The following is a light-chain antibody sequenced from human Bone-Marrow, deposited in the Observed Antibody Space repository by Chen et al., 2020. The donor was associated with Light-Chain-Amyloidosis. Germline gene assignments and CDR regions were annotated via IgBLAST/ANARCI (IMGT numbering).Light chain of an antibody. CDR1: DLPTKY. V-gene: IGLV3-25*03. J-gene: IGLJ2*01. CDR3: QSADSSGTYEVI. CDR2: RDT. Sequence: SSELTQPLTQCVSTGPTARITCSGDDLPTKYAYGYQQKPGQAPVLVIHRDTERPSGISERFSGSSSGTTPTLTISGVQAEDEADYHCQSADSSGTYEVIFGGGTKLTVL.